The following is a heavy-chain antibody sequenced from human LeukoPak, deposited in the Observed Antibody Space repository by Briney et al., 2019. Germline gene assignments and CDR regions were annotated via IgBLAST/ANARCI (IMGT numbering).Heavy chain of an antibody. CDR2: IYYSGST. CDR3: ARTYYDSSGYYLFDY. D-gene: IGHD3-22*01. CDR1: GGSISSYY. J-gene: IGHJ4*02. Sequence: SETLSLTCTVSGGSISSYYWSWIRQPPGKGLEWIGYIYYSGSTNYNPSLKSRVTISVDTPKNQFSLKLSSVTAADTAVYYCARTYYDSSGYYLFDYWGQGTLVTVSS. V-gene: IGHV4-59*01.